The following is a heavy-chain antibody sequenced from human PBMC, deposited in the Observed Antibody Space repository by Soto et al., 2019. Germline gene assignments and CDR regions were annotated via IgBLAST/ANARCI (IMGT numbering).Heavy chain of an antibody. J-gene: IGHJ6*02. V-gene: IGHV4-34*01. CDR1: GGSLSGNY. Sequence: PSETLSLTCAVYGGSLSGNYWSWIRQPPGKGLEWIGEINHSGDTNYNPSLKSRVTISVDKSKNQFSLKLSSVTAADTAVYYCARVEDSSGWPYGMDVWGQGTTVTVSS. CDR2: INHSGDT. D-gene: IGHD6-19*01. CDR3: ARVEDSSGWPYGMDV.